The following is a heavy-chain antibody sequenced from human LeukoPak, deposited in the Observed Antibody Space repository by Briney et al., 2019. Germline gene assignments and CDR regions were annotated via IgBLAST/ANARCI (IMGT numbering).Heavy chain of an antibody. D-gene: IGHD4-17*01. CDR3: ARAHPSSTVTFDY. Sequence: SETLSLTCTGSGGSISSGGFYWNWIRQHPGKGLEWIGYIHYSGSTYYNPSLKSRLTISVDTSKNQFSLRLSSVTAADTAVYYCARAHPSSTVTFDYWGQRTLVTVSS. CDR2: IHYSGST. J-gene: IGHJ4*02. CDR1: GGSISSGGFY. V-gene: IGHV4-31*03.